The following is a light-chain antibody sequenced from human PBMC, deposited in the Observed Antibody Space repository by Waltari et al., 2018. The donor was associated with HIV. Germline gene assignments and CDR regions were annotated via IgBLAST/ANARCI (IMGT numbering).Light chain of an antibody. Sequence: DIVMTQSPLSLSVTPGEPASISCRSSQSLVHSNGYTYFDWYLQKPGQSPQLLIYSGSTRASGVPDRFSGSGSGTDFTLRISGVEAEDVGVYYCMQALQAPATFGQGTKVDIK. J-gene: IGKJ1*01. CDR1: QSLVHSNGYTY. V-gene: IGKV2-28*01. CDR2: SGS. CDR3: MQALQAPAT.